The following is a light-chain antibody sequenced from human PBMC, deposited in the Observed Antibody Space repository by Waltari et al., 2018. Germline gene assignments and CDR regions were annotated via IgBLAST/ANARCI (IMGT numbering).Light chain of an antibody. J-gene: IGKJ4*01. Sequence: EIVLTQSPVTLSLSPGERATLSCRASQSVCSYLTWYQQKPGQAPRLLIYDASNRATGIPARCRGSGSGTDFTLTISSLEPEDFAVYYCQQRSNWPPALTFGGGTKVEVK. CDR1: QSVCSY. CDR2: DAS. CDR3: QQRSNWPPALT. V-gene: IGKV3-11*01.